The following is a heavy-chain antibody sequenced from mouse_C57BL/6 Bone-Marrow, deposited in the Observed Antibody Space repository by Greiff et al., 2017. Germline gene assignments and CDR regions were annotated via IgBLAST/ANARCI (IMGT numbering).Heavy chain of an antibody. J-gene: IGHJ1*03. V-gene: IGHV1-85*01. CDR1: GYTFTSYD. D-gene: IGHD1-1*02. CDR3: ARLEFDVGGGDWYYDV. Sequence: VKLMESGPELVKPGASVKLSCKASGYTFTSYDINWVKQRPGQGLEWIGWINPRDGSTKYNEKFKGKATLTVDTSSSTAYMELHSLTSEDSAVYFCARLEFDVGGGDWYYDVWGRGTAVTVTA. CDR2: INPRDGST.